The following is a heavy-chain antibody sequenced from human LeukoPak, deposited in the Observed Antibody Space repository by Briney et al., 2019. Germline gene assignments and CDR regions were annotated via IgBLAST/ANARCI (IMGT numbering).Heavy chain of an antibody. V-gene: IGHV1-46*01. Sequence: GASVKVSCKASGYTFTSYYMHWVRQAPGQGLEWMGIINPSGGSTSYAQKFQGRVTMTRDTSTSTVYMELSSLRSEDTAVYYCAREISLWFGESRYMDVWGKGTTVTVSS. CDR3: AREISLWFGESRYMDV. CDR1: GYTFTSYY. D-gene: IGHD3-10*01. J-gene: IGHJ6*03. CDR2: INPSGGST.